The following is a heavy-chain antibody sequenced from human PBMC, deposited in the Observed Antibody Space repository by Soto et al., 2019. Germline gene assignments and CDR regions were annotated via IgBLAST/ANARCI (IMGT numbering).Heavy chain of an antibody. CDR1: GFDFTDYW. D-gene: IGHD1-26*01. CDR2: IFPHDSDT. CDR3: ARQGTISNSRNWLDP. J-gene: IGHJ5*02. V-gene: IGHV5-51*01. Sequence: GESLKISCRASGFDFTDYWIAWVRQVPGKGLEWLGIIFPHDSDTRYNPSFQGQVSISADKSVSIAYLQWSSLQASDTGIYYCARQGTISNSRNWLDPWGQGTLVTV.